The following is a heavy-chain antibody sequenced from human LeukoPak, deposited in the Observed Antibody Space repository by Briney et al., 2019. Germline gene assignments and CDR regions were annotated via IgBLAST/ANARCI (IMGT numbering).Heavy chain of an antibody. V-gene: IGHV4-59*12. J-gene: IGHJ4*02. CDR2: IYYSGST. Sequence: SETLSLTCTVSGGSISSYYWSWIRQPPGKGLEWIGYIYYSGSTNYNPSLKSLVTISVDTSKNQFSLKLSSVTAADTAVYYCARDLMYSSGWYPHFDYWGQGTLVTVSS. CDR3: ARDLMYSSGWYPHFDY. D-gene: IGHD6-19*01. CDR1: GGSISSYY.